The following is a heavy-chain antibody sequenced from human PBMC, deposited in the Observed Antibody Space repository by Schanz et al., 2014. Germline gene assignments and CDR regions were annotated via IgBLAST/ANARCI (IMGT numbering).Heavy chain of an antibody. V-gene: IGHV1-18*01. CDR2: ISAYNGHT. Sequence: QVQLVQSGAEVKKPGASVKVSCKASGYTFISYGIKWVLQAPGQGLEWMGWISAYNGHTDYAQKLQGRVTLTTDTSTSTAYMEVRNLRSDDTAVYYCARPKRFGDMDVWGQGTAVTVSS. D-gene: IGHD3-10*01. CDR3: ARPKRFGDMDV. J-gene: IGHJ6*01. CDR1: GYTFISYG.